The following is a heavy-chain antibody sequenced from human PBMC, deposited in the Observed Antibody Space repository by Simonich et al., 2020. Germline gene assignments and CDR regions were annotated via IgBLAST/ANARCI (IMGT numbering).Heavy chain of an antibody. CDR2: YNPTVGGP. CDR1: GYTFTGYY. Sequence: QVQLVQSGAEVKKPGASVKVSCKASGYTFTGYYMHWVRQAPGQGLGGRGRYNPTVGGPNYAQRFKGRVPRSRATSISPAYMELGRLRSDDTAVYYCARELKGVPVGWGSQIDIWGQGTMVTVSS. J-gene: IGHJ3*02. V-gene: IGHV1-2*06. D-gene: IGHD6-19*01. CDR3: ARELKGVPVGWGSQIDI.